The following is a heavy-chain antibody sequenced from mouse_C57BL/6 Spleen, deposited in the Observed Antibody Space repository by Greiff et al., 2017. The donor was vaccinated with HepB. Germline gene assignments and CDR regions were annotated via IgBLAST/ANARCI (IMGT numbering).Heavy chain of an antibody. J-gene: IGHJ2*01. CDR1: GFTFSSYT. V-gene: IGHV5-9*01. D-gene: IGHD2-1*01. Sequence: EVKLQESGGGLVKPGGSLKLSCAASGFTFSSYTMSWVRQTPEKRLEWVATISGGGGNTYYPDSVKGRFTISRDNAKNTLYLQMSSLRSEDTALYYCARRGLYSPSYYFDYWGQGTTLTVSS. CDR2: ISGGGGNT. CDR3: ARRGLYSPSYYFDY.